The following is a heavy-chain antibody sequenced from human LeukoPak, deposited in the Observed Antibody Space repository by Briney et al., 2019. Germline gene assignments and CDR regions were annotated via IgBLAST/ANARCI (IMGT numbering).Heavy chain of an antibody. CDR1: GDSVSSNSAA. CDR3: AREVRGIIITGFDY. CDR2: TYYRSKWYS. D-gene: IGHD3-10*01. Sequence: SQTLSLTCAISGDSVSSNSAAWDWIRQSPSRGLEWLGRTYYRSKWYSDYALFVKSRITINPDTSKNQFSLQPNSVTPEDTAVYYCAREVRGIIITGFDYWGQGTLVTVSS. V-gene: IGHV6-1*01. J-gene: IGHJ4*02.